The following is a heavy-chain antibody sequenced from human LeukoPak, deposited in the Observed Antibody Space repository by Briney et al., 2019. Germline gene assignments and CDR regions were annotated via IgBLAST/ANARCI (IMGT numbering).Heavy chain of an antibody. CDR3: ARDPTVTSPWFDP. D-gene: IGHD4-11*01. CDR2: ISSSSSYI. J-gene: IGHJ5*02. Sequence: GGSLRLSCAASGFTFSSYSMNWVRQAPGKGLEWVSSISSSSSYIYYADSVKGRFTISRDNAKNSLYLQMNSLRAEDTAVYYCARDPTVTSPWFDPWGQGTLVTVSS. V-gene: IGHV3-21*04. CDR1: GFTFSSYS.